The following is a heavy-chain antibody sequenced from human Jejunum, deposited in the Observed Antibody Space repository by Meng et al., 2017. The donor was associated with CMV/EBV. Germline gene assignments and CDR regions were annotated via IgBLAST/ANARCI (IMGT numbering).Heavy chain of an antibody. V-gene: IGHV1-18*01. D-gene: IGHD3-3*02. CDR3: ARDRVASTGAHFYSYGMDV. J-gene: IGHJ6*02. Sequence: WVRQAPGQGLGWMGWSSGYNGNKNYAQMVQDRVTMTTDTSTSTVYLELRNLESDDTAVYFCARDRVASTGAHFYSYGMDVWGQGTTVTVSS. CDR2: SSGYNGNK.